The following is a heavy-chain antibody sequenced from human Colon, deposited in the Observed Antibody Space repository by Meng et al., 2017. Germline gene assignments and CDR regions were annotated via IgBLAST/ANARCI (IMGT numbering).Heavy chain of an antibody. V-gene: IGHV3-7*01. CDR3: VTDRLNTDWSRGRFDY. CDR1: GFTFSTHW. Sequence: GESLKISCAASGFTFSTHWMTWVRQAPGKGLEWVGNINQDGSEKNYVVSVKGRFTVSRDNAENSLFLQMDSLRAEDTAVYYCVTDRLNTDWSRGRFDYWGQGILVTVSS. J-gene: IGHJ4*02. D-gene: IGHD3-9*01. CDR2: INQDGSEK.